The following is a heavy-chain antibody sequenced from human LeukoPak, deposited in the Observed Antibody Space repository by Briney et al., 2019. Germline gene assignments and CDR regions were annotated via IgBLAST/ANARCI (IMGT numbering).Heavy chain of an antibody. V-gene: IGHV3-33*01. Sequence: GGSLRLSCAASGFTFSSYGMHWVRQAPGKGLEWVAVIWYDGSNKYYADSVKGRFTISRDNSKNTLYLQMNSLRAEDTAVCYCARALVVVPAAHFDYWGQGTLVTVSS. CDR3: ARALVVVPAAHFDY. CDR2: IWYDGSNK. D-gene: IGHD2-2*01. CDR1: GFTFSSYG. J-gene: IGHJ4*02.